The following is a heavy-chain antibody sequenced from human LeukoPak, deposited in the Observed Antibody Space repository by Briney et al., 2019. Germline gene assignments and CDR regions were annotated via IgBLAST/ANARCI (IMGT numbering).Heavy chain of an antibody. CDR1: GFTVCCNY. J-gene: IGHJ4*02. CDR3: AKQGSSSSQYYFDY. V-gene: IGHV3-23*01. D-gene: IGHD6-6*01. Sequence: GGSLRLSCVVSGFTVCCNYISWVRQAPGKGLEWVSAISGSGGSTYYADSVKGRFTISRDNSKNTLYLQMNSLRAEDTAVYYRAKQGSSSSQYYFDYWGQGTLVTVSS. CDR2: ISGSGGST.